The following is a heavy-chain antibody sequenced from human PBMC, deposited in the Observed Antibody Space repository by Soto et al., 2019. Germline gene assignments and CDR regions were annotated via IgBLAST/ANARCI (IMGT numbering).Heavy chain of an antibody. D-gene: IGHD6-19*01. CDR2: ISFDGSKK. CDR1: GFTFSSYP. V-gene: IGHV3-30-3*01. J-gene: IGHJ6*01. Sequence: QMQLVESGGVVVQPGRSLRLSCAASGFTFSSYPMHWVRQAPGKGLEWVAVISFDGSKKYYADSVKGRFFISKDKSKNMLSLQMNSLRGEDSAVYYGARLPGPLVAVLDLYHVDVREPVADADVGGQGTAVTVSS. CDR3: ARLPGPLVAVLDLYHVDVREPVADADV.